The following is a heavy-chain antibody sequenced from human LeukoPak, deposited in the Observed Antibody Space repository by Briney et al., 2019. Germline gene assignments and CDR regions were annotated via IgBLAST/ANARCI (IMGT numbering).Heavy chain of an antibody. V-gene: IGHV3-30*02. CDR1: GFTFSSYG. D-gene: IGHD5-12*01. J-gene: IGHJ4*02. Sequence: PGRSLRLSCAASGFTFSSYGMHWVRRAPGKGLEWVAFIRYDGTNKYYADSVKGRCTISRDNSKNTLYLQMNSLRAEDTAVYCCANILGASYSGFDYGDYWGQGTLVTVSS. CDR2: IRYDGTNK. CDR3: ANILGASYSGFDYGDY.